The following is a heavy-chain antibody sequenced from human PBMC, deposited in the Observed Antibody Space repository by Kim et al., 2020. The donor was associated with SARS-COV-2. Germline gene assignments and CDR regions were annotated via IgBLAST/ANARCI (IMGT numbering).Heavy chain of an antibody. D-gene: IGHD6-6*01. CDR3: ARGAAARGFDY. CDR2: T. J-gene: IGHJ4*02. Sequence: TNYNPSLESRVTISVDTSKNQFSLKLSSVTAADTTVYYCARGAAARGFDYWGQGTLVTVSS. V-gene: IGHV4-34*01.